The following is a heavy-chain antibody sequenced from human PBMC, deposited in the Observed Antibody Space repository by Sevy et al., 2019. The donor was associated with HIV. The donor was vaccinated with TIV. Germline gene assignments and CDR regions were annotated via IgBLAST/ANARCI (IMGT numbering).Heavy chain of an antibody. J-gene: IGHJ6*03. D-gene: IGHD6-13*01. CDR3: ATGGKGDYYYYYMDV. CDR2: FDPEDGET. CDR1: GYTLPELS. V-gene: IGHV1-24*01. Sequence: ASVKVSCKVSGYTLPELSMHWVRQAPGKGLEWMGGFDPEDGETIYARKFQGRDTMTEDTSTDTAYMELSSLRSEDTAVYYCATGGKGDYYYYYMDVWGKGTTVTVSS.